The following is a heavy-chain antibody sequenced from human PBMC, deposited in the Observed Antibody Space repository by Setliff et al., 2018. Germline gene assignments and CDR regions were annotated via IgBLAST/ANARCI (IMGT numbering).Heavy chain of an antibody. CDR2: IYTIGST. V-gene: IGHV4-59*10. Sequence: SETLSLTCAVYGGSFSGYYWSWIRQPAGKGLEWIGRIYTIGSTNYNPSLKSRVTMSVDTSKNQFSLKLSSVTAADTAVYYCARKGISALSGAFDMWGQGTMVTVSS. J-gene: IGHJ3*02. CDR3: ARKGISALSGAFDM. CDR1: GGSFSGYY. D-gene: IGHD1-26*01.